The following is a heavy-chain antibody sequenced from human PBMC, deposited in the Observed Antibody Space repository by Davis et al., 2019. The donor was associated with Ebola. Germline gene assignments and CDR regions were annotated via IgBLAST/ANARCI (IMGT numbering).Heavy chain of an antibody. CDR2: IYPGDSDT. J-gene: IGHJ4*02. V-gene: IGHV5-51*01. D-gene: IGHD3-22*01. Sequence: KVSCKASGYSFTSYWIGWVRQMPGKGLEWMGIIYPGDSDTRYSPSFQGQVTVSADKSISTAYLQWSSLKASDTAMYYCARSEVDYYDSSGYFNWGQGTLVTDSS. CDR3: ARSEVDYYDSSGYFN. CDR1: GYSFTSYW.